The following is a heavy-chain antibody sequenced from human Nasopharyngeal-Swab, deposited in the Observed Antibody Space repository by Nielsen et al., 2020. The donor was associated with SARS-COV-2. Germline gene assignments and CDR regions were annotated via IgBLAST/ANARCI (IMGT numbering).Heavy chain of an antibody. CDR2: VYYTGST. Sequence: SETLSLTCSVSGGSLTSDIEDFYWTWIRRPSGKGLEWIGHVYYTGSTTYNPSLKSRVTMSVDTSRNQFSLNLDSLTAADTAVYYCARVSTGLGIFGVVISYWYFDLWGRGTLVTVSS. D-gene: IGHD3-3*01. CDR3: ARVSTGLGIFGVVISYWYFDL. V-gene: IGHV4-61*01. CDR1: GGSLTSDIEDFY. J-gene: IGHJ2*01.